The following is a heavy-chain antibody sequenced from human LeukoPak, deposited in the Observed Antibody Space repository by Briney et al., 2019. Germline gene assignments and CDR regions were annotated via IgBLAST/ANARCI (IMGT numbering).Heavy chain of an antibody. D-gene: IGHD1-14*01. CDR2: INTDGSST. V-gene: IGHV3-74*01. Sequence: PGGSLRLSCAASGFTFSSYWMHWVRQAPGKGLVWVSRINTDGSSTNYVDSVKGRFTISRDNAKNSLYLQTNSLGAEDTALYYCARTLRLGTPRAFDIWGRGTMVTVSS. CDR1: GFTFSSYW. J-gene: IGHJ3*02. CDR3: ARTLRLGTPRAFDI.